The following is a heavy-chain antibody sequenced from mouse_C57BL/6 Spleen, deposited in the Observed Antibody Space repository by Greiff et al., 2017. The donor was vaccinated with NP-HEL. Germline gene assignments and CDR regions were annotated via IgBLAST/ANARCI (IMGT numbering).Heavy chain of an antibody. V-gene: IGHV1-72*01. J-gene: IGHJ2*01. CDR3: AREGYFTTVVENYFDY. Sequence: QVQLQQPGAELVKPGASVKLSCKASGYTFTSYWMHWVKQRPGRGLEWIGRIDPNSGGTKYNEKFKSKATLTVDKPSSTAYMQLSSLTSEDSAVYYFAREGYFTTVVENYFDYWGQGTTLTVSS. CDR2: IDPNSGGT. CDR1: GYTFTSYW. D-gene: IGHD1-1*01.